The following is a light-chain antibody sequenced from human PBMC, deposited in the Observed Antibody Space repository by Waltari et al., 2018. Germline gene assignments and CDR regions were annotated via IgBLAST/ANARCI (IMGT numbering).Light chain of an antibody. CDR2: DAS. J-gene: IGKJ4*01. Sequence: DIQMTQSPSSLSASVGDRVTITCRASQTINKYLNWYHQKPGKAPKLLIYDASHLQSGAPSRFSVSGSGTDFTLTISGLRPDDFATYYCQQSYKTPLTFGGGTKIEIK. V-gene: IGKV1-39*01. CDR3: QQSYKTPLT. CDR1: QTINKY.